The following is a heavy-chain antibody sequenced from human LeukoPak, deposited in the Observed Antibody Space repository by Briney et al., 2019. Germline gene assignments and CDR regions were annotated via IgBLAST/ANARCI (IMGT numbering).Heavy chain of an antibody. CDR2: IYTSGST. CDR3: ARSPLYYYDSSGFDY. V-gene: IGHV4-4*07. Sequence: PSETLSLTCTVSGGSISSYYWSWIRQPAGKGLEWIGRIYTSGSTNYNPSLKSRVTISVDTSKNQFSLKLSSVTAADTAVYYCARSPLYYYDSSGFDYWGQGTLVTVSS. CDR1: GGSISSYY. D-gene: IGHD3-22*01. J-gene: IGHJ4*02.